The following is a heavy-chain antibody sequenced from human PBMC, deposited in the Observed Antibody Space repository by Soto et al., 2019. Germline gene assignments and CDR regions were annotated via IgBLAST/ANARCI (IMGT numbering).Heavy chain of an antibody. D-gene: IGHD2-21*01. CDR2: ISYDGSNK. J-gene: IGHJ4*02. CDR1: GFTFSSYG. CDR3: AQGRGRRGLVEY. V-gene: IGHV3-30*03. Sequence: QVQLVESGGGVVQPGRSLRLSCAASGFTFSSYGMHWVRQAPGKGLEWVAVISYDGSNKYYADSVKGRFTISRDNSKNTLYLQMNSLRAEDTAVYYCAQGRGRRGLVEYWGQGTLVTVSS.